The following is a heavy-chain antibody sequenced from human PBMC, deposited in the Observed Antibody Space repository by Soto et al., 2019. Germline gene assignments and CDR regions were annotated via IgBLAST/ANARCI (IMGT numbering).Heavy chain of an antibody. CDR1: GFTFTDSA. CDR3: SRRRDWTATAPLDY. V-gene: IGHV3-73*02. D-gene: IGHD2-21*01. Sequence: EVQLVESGGGLVQPGGSLKLSCAASGFTFTDSAIHWVRQASGKGPEWVGRIRNTVNTYATAYAASVKGRFTISSDDATGTTYLQMNSLKTEDTGVYYCSRRRDWTATAPLDYWGQGTLVTVSS. J-gene: IGHJ4*02. CDR2: IRNTVNTYAT.